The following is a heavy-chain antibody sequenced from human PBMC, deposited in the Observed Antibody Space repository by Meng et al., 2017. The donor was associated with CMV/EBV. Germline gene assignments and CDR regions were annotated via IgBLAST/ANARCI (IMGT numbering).Heavy chain of an antibody. J-gene: IGHJ2*01. CDR3: ASVTGIGWWYFDL. CDR2: IIPIFGTA. D-gene: IGHD1-20*01. Sequence: QGQPVQSGAEGKKPGSSGKASCKASGGTFSSYAISWVRQAPGQGLEWMGGIIPIFGTANYAQKFQGRVTITADESTSTAYMELSSLRSEDTAVYYCASVTGIGWWYFDLWGRGTLVTVSS. V-gene: IGHV1-69*12. CDR1: GGTFSSYA.